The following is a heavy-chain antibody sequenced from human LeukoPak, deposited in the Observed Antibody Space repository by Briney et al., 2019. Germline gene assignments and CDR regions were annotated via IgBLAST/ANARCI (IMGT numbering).Heavy chain of an antibody. CDR2: IYYSGST. CDR1: GGSITSSSYY. D-gene: IGHD4-11*01. Sequence: PSETLSLTCTVSGGSITSSSYYWGWIRRPPGKGLEWIGNIYYSGSTYYNPSLKSRVTISVDTSKNQFSLKVSSVTAADTAVYYCASVRSNYASIDYWGQGTLVTVSS. J-gene: IGHJ4*02. CDR3: ASVRSNYASIDY. V-gene: IGHV4-39*01.